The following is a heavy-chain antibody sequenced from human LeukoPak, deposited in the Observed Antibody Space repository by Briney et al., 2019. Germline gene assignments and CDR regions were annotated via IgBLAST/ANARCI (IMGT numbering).Heavy chain of an antibody. CDR3: ARVRHYDSSGYYLNSDAFDI. CDR2: INPSGGST. Sequence: GASVKVSCKASGYTFTSYYMHWVRQAPGQGLEWMGIINPSGGSTSYAQKFQGRVTMTRDTSTSTVYMELSSLRSEDTAVYYCARVRHYDSSGYYLNSDAFDIWGQGTMVTVSS. CDR1: GYTFTSYY. J-gene: IGHJ3*02. D-gene: IGHD3-22*01. V-gene: IGHV1-46*01.